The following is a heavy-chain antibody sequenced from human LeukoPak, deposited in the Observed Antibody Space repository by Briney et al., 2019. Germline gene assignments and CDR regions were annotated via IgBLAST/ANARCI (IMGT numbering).Heavy chain of an antibody. CDR3: AVPTTGDAFDI. V-gene: IGHV4-4*09. Sequence: SETLSLTCTVSGGSISSYYWSWIRQPPGKGLEWIGYIYTSGSTNYNPSLKSRATISVDTSKNQFSLKLSSVTAADTAVYYCAVPTTGDAFDIWGQGTMVTVSS. J-gene: IGHJ3*02. CDR2: IYTSGST. D-gene: IGHD1-26*01. CDR1: GGSISSYY.